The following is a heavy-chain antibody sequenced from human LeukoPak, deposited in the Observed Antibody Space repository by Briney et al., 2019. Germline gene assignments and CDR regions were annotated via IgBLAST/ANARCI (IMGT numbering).Heavy chain of an antibody. CDR3: ARGTRGSHTRYYFDY. J-gene: IGHJ4*02. Sequence: SETLSLTCAVYGGSLSGYYWSWIPQPPGKGLEWIGEINHSGSTNYNPSLKSRVTISVDTSKNQFSLKLSSVTAADTAVYYCARGTRGSHTRYYFDYWGQGTLVTVSS. CDR1: GGSLSGYY. V-gene: IGHV4-34*01. CDR2: INHSGST. D-gene: IGHD3-10*01.